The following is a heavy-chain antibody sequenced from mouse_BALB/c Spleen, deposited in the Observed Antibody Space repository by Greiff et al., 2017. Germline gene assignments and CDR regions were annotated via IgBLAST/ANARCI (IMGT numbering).Heavy chain of an antibody. V-gene: IGHV5-4*02. CDR2: ISDGGSYT. D-gene: IGHD1-1*01. Sequence: EVQRVESGGGLVKPGGSLKLSCAASGFTFSDYYMYWVRQTPEKRLEWVATISDGGSYTYYPDSVKGRFTISRDNAKNNLYLQMSSLKSEDTAMYYCARGSRVPFDYWGQGTTLTVSS. J-gene: IGHJ2*01. CDR3: ARGSRVPFDY. CDR1: GFTFSDYY.